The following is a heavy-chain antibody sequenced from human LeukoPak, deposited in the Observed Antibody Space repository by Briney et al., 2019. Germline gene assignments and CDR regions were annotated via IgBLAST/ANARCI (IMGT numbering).Heavy chain of an antibody. D-gene: IGHD3/OR15-3a*01. CDR2: IIPIFGTA. J-gene: IGHJ3*02. V-gene: IGHV1-69*05. CDR3: AGALDSAFDI. Sequence: SVKVSCKASGGTFSSYAISWVRQAPGQGLEWMGGIIPIFGTANYAQEFQGRVTITTDESTSTAYMELSSLRSEDTAVYYCAGALDSAFDIWGQGTMVTVSS. CDR1: GGTFSSYA.